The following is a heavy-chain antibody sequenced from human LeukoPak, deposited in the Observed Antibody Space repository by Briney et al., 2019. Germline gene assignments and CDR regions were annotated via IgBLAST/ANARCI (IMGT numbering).Heavy chain of an antibody. CDR1: GFRFSSYG. CDR3: ARDPYSGTYGNTYYYYMDV. Sequence: GGTLRLSCAASGFRFSSYGMSWVRQAPGKGLEWVSAISGSGTTTFSADSVKGRFTISRDTSKNALYLQMNSLRAEDTAVYYCARDPYSGTYGNTYYYYMDVWGKGTTVTISS. CDR2: ISGSGTTT. J-gene: IGHJ6*03. D-gene: IGHD1-26*01. V-gene: IGHV3-23*01.